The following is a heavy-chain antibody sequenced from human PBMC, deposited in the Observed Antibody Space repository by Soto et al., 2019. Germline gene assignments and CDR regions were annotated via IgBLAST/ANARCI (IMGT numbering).Heavy chain of an antibody. D-gene: IGHD2-2*01. J-gene: IGHJ4*02. CDR2: ISGSGGST. CDR3: AKDSLKYQLLRFYYFDY. CDR1: GFTFSSYA. V-gene: IGHV3-23*01. Sequence: EVQLLESGGGLVQPGGSLRLSCAASGFTFSSYAMSWVRQAPGKGLEWVSAISGSGGSTYYADSVKGRFTISRDNSKNTIYLQMNSLRAEDTAVYYCAKDSLKYQLLRFYYFDYWGQGTLVTVSS.